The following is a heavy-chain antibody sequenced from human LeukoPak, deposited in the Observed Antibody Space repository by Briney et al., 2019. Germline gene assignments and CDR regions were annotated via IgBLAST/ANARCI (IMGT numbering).Heavy chain of an antibody. D-gene: IGHD1-7*01. J-gene: IGHJ4*02. CDR1: GYTFTSYG. V-gene: IGHV1-18*01. Sequence: ASGKVSCKASGYTFTSYGINWVRQAPGQGLEWMGWISGYNGNTNYEQKVQGRVTMTTDTSTNTAYMELRSLRSDDTAVYYCAKAVTGTTLVRWDYWGQGTLVTVSS. CDR3: AKAVTGTTLVRWDY. CDR2: ISGYNGNT.